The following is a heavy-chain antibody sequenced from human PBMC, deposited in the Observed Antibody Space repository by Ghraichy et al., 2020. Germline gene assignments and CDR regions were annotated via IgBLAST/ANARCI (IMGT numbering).Heavy chain of an antibody. CDR3: ARRSGSYRHDFDY. J-gene: IGHJ4*02. CDR1: GGSISSYY. V-gene: IGHV4-59*08. Sequence: SETLSLTCTVSGGSISSYYWSWIRQPPGKGLEWIGYIYYSGSTNYNPSLKSRVTISVDTSKNQFSLKLSSVTAADTAVYYCARRSGSYRHDFDYWGQGTLVTVSS. D-gene: IGHD1-26*01. CDR2: IYYSGST.